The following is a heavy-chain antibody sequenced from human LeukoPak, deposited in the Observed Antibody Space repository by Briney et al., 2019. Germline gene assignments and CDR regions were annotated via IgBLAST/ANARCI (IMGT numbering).Heavy chain of an antibody. D-gene: IGHD3-22*01. CDR3: ARGGDYYDSSGSQLFDY. V-gene: IGHV4-59*01. CDR1: GGSISSYY. Sequence: SETLSLTCTVSGGSISSYYWGWIRQPPGKGLEWIGYIYYSGSTNYNPSLKSRVTISVDTSKNQFSLKLSSVTAADTAVYYCARGGDYYDSSGSQLFDYWGQGTLVTVSS. CDR2: IYYSGST. J-gene: IGHJ4*02.